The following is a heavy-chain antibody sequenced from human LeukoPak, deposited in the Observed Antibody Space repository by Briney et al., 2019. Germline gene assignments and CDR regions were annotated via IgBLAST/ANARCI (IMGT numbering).Heavy chain of an antibody. V-gene: IGHV4-38-2*02. Sequence: SGTLSLTCAVSGSSISSGYFWGWIRQPPGKGLEWIGSIYYSGSTYYNPSLKSRVTISVDTSKNQFSLKLSSVTAADTAVYYCARDFGGSSFNWFDPWGQGTLVTVSS. CDR3: ARDFGGSSFNWFDP. J-gene: IGHJ5*02. CDR2: IYYSGST. CDR1: GSSISSGYF. D-gene: IGHD1-26*01.